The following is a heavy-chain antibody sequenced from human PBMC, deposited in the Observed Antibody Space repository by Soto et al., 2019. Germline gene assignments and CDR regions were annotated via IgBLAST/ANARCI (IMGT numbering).Heavy chain of an antibody. CDR1: GYTFTSYG. D-gene: IGHD3-16*01. CDR2: ISAYNGNT. Sequence: QVQLMQSGAEVKKPGASVKVSCKASGYTFTSYGISWVRQAPGQGLEWMGWISAYNGNTNYAQKLQGRVTMTTDTSTSTAYMELRSLRSDDTAVYYCARAPLRFPHYYYYYGMDVWGQGTTVTVSS. J-gene: IGHJ6*02. CDR3: ARAPLRFPHYYYYYGMDV. V-gene: IGHV1-18*01.